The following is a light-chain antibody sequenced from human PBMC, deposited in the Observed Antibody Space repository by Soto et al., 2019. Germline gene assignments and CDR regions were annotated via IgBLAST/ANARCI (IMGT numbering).Light chain of an antibody. Sequence: EIVLTQSPGTLSLSPGERATLSCRASQSVSSSYLVWYQQKPGQAPRLLIYGASSRATGIPDRFSGSGSGRDFTLTISRLEPEDFAVYYCHQYGTSPLFTFGPGTKVDIK. CDR1: QSVSSSY. J-gene: IGKJ3*01. CDR3: HQYGTSPLFT. V-gene: IGKV3-20*01. CDR2: GAS.